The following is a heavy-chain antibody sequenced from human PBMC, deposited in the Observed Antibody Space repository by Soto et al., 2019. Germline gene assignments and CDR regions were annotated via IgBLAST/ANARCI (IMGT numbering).Heavy chain of an antibody. V-gene: IGHV1-24*01. CDR3: ATTLQGSGWFDP. J-gene: IGHJ5*02. Sequence: EASVKVSCKVSGYTLTELSMHWVRQAPGKGLEWMGGFDPEDGETIYAQKFQGRVTMTEDTSTDTAYMELSSLRSEDTAVYYCATTLQGSGWFDPWGQGTLVTVSS. D-gene: IGHD6-25*01. CDR1: GYTLTELS. CDR2: FDPEDGET.